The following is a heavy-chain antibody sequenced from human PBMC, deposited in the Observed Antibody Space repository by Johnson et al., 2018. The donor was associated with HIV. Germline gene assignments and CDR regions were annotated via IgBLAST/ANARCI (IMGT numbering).Heavy chain of an antibody. CDR1: GFAFSDYY. CDR2: ISSNGGGT. CDR3: ARDGYYDRSGYWGLDAFHI. Sequence: QVQLVESGGGLVKPGGSLRLSCVASGFAFSDYYMSWIRQAPGKGLEWVSSISSNGGGTYYADSVRGRFTISRYNSKNTLYLQMGSLRVEDMAVYYCARDGYYDRSGYWGLDAFHIWGQGTTVTVSS. J-gene: IGHJ3*02. V-gene: IGHV3-11*04. D-gene: IGHD3-22*01.